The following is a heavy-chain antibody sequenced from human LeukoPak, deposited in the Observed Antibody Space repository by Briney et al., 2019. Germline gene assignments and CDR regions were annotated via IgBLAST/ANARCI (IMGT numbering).Heavy chain of an antibody. D-gene: IGHD3-3*01. CDR2: IIPILGIA. J-gene: IGHJ5*02. CDR3: ASSRRQLGHLEEWVSWFDP. CDR1: GGTFSSYA. V-gene: IGHV1-69*04. Sequence: GASVKVSCKASGGTFSSYAISWVRQAPGQGLEWIGRIIPILGIANYAQKFQGRVTITADKSTSTAYMELSSLRSEDTAVYYCASSRRQLGHLEEWVSWFDPWGQGTLVTVSS.